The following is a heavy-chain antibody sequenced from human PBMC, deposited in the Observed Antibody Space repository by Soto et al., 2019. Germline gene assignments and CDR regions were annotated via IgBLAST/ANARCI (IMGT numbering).Heavy chain of an antibody. CDR2: ISPKSGGT. CDR3: GRGRSGELVVFY. V-gene: IGHV1-2*02. CDR1: GYTFTGYY. D-gene: IGHD1-7*01. J-gene: IGHJ4*02. Sequence: QVQLVQSGAEVKESGASVKVSCKASGYTFTGYYIHWVRQAPGQGFEWVGEISPKSGGTRYAQKFQGRVTMTKDTSITTVYMELSNLSPDDTAAYYCGRGRSGELVVFYWGQGTLVTVHS.